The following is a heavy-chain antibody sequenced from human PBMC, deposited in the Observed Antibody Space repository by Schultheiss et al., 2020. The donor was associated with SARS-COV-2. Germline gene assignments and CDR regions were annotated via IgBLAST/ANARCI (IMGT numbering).Heavy chain of an antibody. D-gene: IGHD1-26*01. V-gene: IGHV3-48*04. CDR1: GFTYSSYA. J-gene: IGHJ5*01. CDR3: ARDPRGMDS. CDR2: ISSSGSTI. Sequence: GESLKISCAASGFTYSSYAMSWVRQAPGKGLEWVSYISSSGSTIYYADSVKGRFTISRDNAKDSLFLQLNSLRVDDTAVYYCARDPRGMDSWGQGTLVTVSS.